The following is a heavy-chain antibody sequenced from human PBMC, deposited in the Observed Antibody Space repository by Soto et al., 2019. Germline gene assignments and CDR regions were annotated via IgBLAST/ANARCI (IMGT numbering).Heavy chain of an antibody. CDR2: INHSGST. CDR3: ARFTDTAMVTYYYGMDV. V-gene: IGHV4-34*01. D-gene: IGHD5-18*01. J-gene: IGHJ6*02. Sequence: ASETLSLTCAVYGGSFSGYYWSWIRQPPGKGLEWIGEINHSGSTNYNPSLKSRVTISVDTSKNQFSLKLSSVTAADTAVYYCARFTDTAMVTYYYGMDVWGQGTTVTVSS. CDR1: GGSFSGYY.